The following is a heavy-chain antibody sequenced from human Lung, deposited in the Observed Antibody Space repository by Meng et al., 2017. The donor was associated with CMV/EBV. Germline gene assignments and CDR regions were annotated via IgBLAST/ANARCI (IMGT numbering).Heavy chain of an antibody. CDR2: ISSSSSYI. D-gene: IGHD2-2*01. CDR1: GLTFSSYS. Sequence: SCAASGLTFSSYSMNWVRQAPGKGLEWVSSISSSSSYIYYADSVKGRFTISRDNAKNSLYLQMNSLRAEDTAVYYCARCQLAEDYYGMDVWGQGNXVTVSS. V-gene: IGHV3-21*01. J-gene: IGHJ6*02. CDR3: ARCQLAEDYYGMDV.